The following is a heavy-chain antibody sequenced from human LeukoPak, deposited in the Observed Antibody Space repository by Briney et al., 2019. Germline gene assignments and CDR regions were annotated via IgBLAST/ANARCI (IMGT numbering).Heavy chain of an antibody. D-gene: IGHD6-13*01. Sequence: SETLSLTCSVSGGSIRSCFWSWIRQSAGRGLEHIGRIYSTGSTNYSPSLKSRVSMSVDTSKNQFSLTLRSVTAADTAIYYCARAGYTSTWTFDYWGQGILVTVSS. CDR3: ARAGYTSTWTFDY. CDR2: IYSTGST. V-gene: IGHV4-4*07. CDR1: GGSIRSCF. J-gene: IGHJ4*02.